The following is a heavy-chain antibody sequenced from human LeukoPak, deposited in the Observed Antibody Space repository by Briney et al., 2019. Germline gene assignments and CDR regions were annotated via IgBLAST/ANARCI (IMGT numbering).Heavy chain of an antibody. Sequence: GESLKISCKASGYSFTTYWIGWVLQMPGKGLEWMGIIYPADSDTKYSPSFQGQVTISADRSISTAYLQWSSLKASDTAIYYCARTGYTSGWYVGSFQYWGQGTLVTVSS. CDR1: GYSFTTYW. CDR2: IYPADSDT. D-gene: IGHD6-19*01. V-gene: IGHV5-51*01. J-gene: IGHJ4*02. CDR3: ARTGYTSGWYVGSFQY.